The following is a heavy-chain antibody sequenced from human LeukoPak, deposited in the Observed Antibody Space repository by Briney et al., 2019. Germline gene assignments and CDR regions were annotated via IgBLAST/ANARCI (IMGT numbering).Heavy chain of an antibody. CDR2: INPNSGGT. J-gene: IGHJ4*02. CDR1: GYTFTSYA. V-gene: IGHV1-2*02. D-gene: IGHD3-10*01. CDR3: SRGHYYGSGGRFDDY. Sequence: ASVNVSCKASGYTFTSYAMHWVRQAPGQRLEWMGWINPNSGGTKYAQKFQGKVTMTRDTPISTAYMELSRLRSDDTAVYYCSRGHYYGSGGRFDDYWGQGTLVTVSS.